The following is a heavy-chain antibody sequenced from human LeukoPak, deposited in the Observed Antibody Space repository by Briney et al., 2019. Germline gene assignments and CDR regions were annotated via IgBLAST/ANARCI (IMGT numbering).Heavy chain of an antibody. J-gene: IGHJ4*02. CDR1: GFTISSYG. CDR2: ISGGGDST. CDR3: AKDSPVCSY. V-gene: IGHV3-23*01. D-gene: IGHD3-10*02. Sequence: GGSLRLSCADSGFTISSYGMSWVRQAPGKGMEWVSAISGGGDSTYYADSVKGRFTISRDNSKNTLYLQMNSLRAEDTAIYYCAKDSPVCSYWGQGTLVTVSS.